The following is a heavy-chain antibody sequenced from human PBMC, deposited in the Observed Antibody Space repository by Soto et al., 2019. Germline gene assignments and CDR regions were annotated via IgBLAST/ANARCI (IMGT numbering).Heavy chain of an antibody. CDR3: AKYVNTRDSYMGSMTPPRITMVRGVLHMDV. CDR1: GFTFSSYA. D-gene: IGHD3-10*01. V-gene: IGHV3-23*01. Sequence: GGSLRLSCAASGFTFSSYAMSWVRQAPGKGLEWVSAISGSGGSTYYADSVKGRFTISRDNSKNTLYLQMNSLGAEDMAVYYCAKYVNTRDSYMGSMTPPRITMVRGVLHMDVWGQGTTVTVSS. CDR2: ISGSGGST. J-gene: IGHJ6*02.